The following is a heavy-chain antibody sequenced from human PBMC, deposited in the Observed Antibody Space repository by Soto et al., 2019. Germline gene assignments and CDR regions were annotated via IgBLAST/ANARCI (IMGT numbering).Heavy chain of an antibody. CDR1: GFTFSSYE. V-gene: IGHV3-48*03. J-gene: IGHJ4*02. Sequence: EVQLVESGGGLVQPGGSLRLSCAASGFTFSSYEMNWVRQAPGKGLEWVSYISSSGSAIYYADSVKGRFTISRDNAKNSLYLQMNSLRAEDTAVYYCARGLGYCSGGSCYRYFFAYWGQGTLVTVSS. CDR3: ARGLGYCSGGSCYRYFFAY. D-gene: IGHD2-15*01. CDR2: ISSSGSAI.